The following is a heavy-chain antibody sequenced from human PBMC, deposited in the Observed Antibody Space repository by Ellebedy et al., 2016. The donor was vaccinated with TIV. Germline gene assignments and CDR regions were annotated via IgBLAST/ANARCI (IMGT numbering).Heavy chain of an antibody. CDR1: GFTFSSYA. CDR2: ISGSGGST. CDR3: ARTSGYYNYMDV. J-gene: IGHJ6*03. Sequence: GGSLRLXCAASGFTFSSYAMSWVRQAPGKGLEWVSAISGSGGSTYYADSVKGRFTISRDNSKNTLYLQMNSLRAEDTAVYYCARTSGYYNYMDVWGKGTTVTVSS. D-gene: IGHD3-3*01. V-gene: IGHV3-23*01.